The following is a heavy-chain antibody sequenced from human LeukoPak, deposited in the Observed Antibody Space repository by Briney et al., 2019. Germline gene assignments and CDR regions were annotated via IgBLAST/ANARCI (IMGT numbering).Heavy chain of an antibody. V-gene: IGHV3-21*01. CDR2: ISSSSSCI. D-gene: IGHD1-14*01. CDR3: ARVLSNGITNYFDY. Sequence: GRSLRLSCAASGFTFTSYSMNCVRQPPGKGLESLSSISSSSSCIYYADSVKGRFSIARDNAKNSLYLQMNSLRAEDTAVYYCARVLSNGITNYFDYWGQGTLVTVSS. J-gene: IGHJ4*02. CDR1: GFTFTSYS.